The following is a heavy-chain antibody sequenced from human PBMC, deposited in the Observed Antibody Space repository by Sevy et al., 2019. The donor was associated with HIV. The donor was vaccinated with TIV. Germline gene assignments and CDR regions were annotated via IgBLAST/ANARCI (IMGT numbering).Heavy chain of an antibody. V-gene: IGHV3-30*04. CDR2: ISYDVSRT. Sequence: GGSLRLSCAASGFTFSDYTIHWVRQAPGKGLEWVAVISYDVSRTSYADPVKGRFTISRDNSKNTLFLQMNSLRVEDTAVYYCTRVRGLLGWFDSWGQGTLVTVSS. CDR1: GFTFSDYT. D-gene: IGHD3-10*01. J-gene: IGHJ5*01. CDR3: TRVRGLLGWFDS.